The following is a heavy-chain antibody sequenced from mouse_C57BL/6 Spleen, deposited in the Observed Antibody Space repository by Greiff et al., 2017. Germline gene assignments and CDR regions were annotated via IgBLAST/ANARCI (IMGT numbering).Heavy chain of an antibody. Sequence: VQLQQSGPELVKPGASVKLSCKASGYTFTSYDINWVKPRPGQGLEWIGWLYPRAGSTKYNEPFKGKATLTVDTSSSAAYMERHSLTAEDAAVYFCAREGYEGDYGYYFDYTGPGTTLTVSP. CDR1: GYTFTSYD. CDR2: LYPRAGST. V-gene: IGHV1-85*01. CDR3: AREGYEGDYGYYFDY. D-gene: IGHD2-3*01. J-gene: IGHJ2*01.